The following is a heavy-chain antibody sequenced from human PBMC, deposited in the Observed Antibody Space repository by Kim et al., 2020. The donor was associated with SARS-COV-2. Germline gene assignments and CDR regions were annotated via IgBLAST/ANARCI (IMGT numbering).Heavy chain of an antibody. J-gene: IGHJ6*02. CDR3: TRLWAVASGMDV. Sequence: GGSLRLSCAASGFTFSGSAMHWVRQASGKGLEWVGRIRSKANSYATAYAASVKGRFTISRDDSKNTAYLQMNSLKTEDTAVYYCTRLWAVASGMDVWGQGTTVTVSS. CDR1: GFTFSGSA. CDR2: IRSKANSYAT. V-gene: IGHV3-73*01. D-gene: IGHD6-19*01.